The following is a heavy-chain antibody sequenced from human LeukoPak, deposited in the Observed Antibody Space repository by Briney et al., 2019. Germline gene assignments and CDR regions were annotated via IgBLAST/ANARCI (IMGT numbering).Heavy chain of an antibody. CDR1: GGSFSGYY. D-gene: IGHD2-2*01. CDR3: ARGHGDIVVVPAAISGLGSSYYFDH. CDR2: INHSGST. J-gene: IGHJ4*02. Sequence: SETLSLTCAVYGGSFSGYYWSWIRQPPGKGLEWIGEINHSGSTYYNPSLKSRVTISVDTSKNQFSLKLSSVTAADTAVYYCARGHGDIVVVPAAISGLGSSYYFDHWGQGTLVTVSS. V-gene: IGHV4-34*01.